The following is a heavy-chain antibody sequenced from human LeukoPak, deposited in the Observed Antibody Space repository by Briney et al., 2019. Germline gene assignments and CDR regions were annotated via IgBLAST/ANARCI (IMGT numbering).Heavy chain of an antibody. CDR1: GDTFRRYS. CDR2: IIPVFRTA. D-gene: IGHD6-13*01. V-gene: IGHV1-69*06. J-gene: IGHJ4*02. CDR3: ARGEAAAVTSFDS. Sequence: SVKVSCKASGDTFRRYSISWVRQAPGQGLEWLGGIIPVFRTANYAQKFQGRATITADKSTTTAYMELRSLRSEDTAIYYCARGEAAAVTSFDSWGQGTQVTVSS.